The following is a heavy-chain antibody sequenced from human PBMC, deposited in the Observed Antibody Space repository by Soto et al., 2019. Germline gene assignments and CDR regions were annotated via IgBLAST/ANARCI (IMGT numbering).Heavy chain of an antibody. CDR2: ISAYNGNT. CDR1: GYTFTSYG. CDR3: ARVKEVVVVPAANGFDY. J-gene: IGHJ4*02. Sequence: GASVKVSCKASGYTFTSYGISWVRQAPGQGLEWMGRISAYNGNTNYAQKLQGRVTMTTDTSTSTAYMELRSLRSDDTAVYYCARVKEVVVVPAANGFDYWGQGTLVTASS. V-gene: IGHV1-18*01. D-gene: IGHD2-2*01.